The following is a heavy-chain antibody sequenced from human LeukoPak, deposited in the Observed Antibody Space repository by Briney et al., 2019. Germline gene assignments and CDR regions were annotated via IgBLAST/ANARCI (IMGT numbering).Heavy chain of an antibody. CDR1: GFTFSDYA. CDR3: ARGPIDYYDSRGFDY. Sequence: GGSLRLSCAASGFTFSDYAMSWVRQAPGKGLEWVSTISDGGSITYYADSVKGRFTISRDNSKNTLFLQMNSLRAEDTAVYYCARGPIDYYDSRGFDYWGQGTLVTVSS. V-gene: IGHV3-23*01. J-gene: IGHJ4*02. D-gene: IGHD3-22*01. CDR2: ISDGGSIT.